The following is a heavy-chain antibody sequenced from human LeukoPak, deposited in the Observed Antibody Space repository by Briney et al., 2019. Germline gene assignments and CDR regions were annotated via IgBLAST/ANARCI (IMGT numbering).Heavy chain of an antibody. CDR3: ATLQIGYSYGYYYFDY. CDR1: GYTLTELS. Sequence: ASVKVSCKVSGYTLTELSMHWVRQAPGKGLEWMGGFDPEDGETIYAQKFQGRVTMTEDTSTDTVYMELSSLRSEDTAVYYCATLQIGYSYGYYYFDYWGQGTLVTVSS. CDR2: FDPEDGET. J-gene: IGHJ4*02. V-gene: IGHV1-24*01. D-gene: IGHD5-18*01.